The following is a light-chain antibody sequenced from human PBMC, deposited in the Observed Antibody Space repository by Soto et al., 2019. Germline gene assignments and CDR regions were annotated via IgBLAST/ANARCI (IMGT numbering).Light chain of an antibody. V-gene: IGLV2-11*01. J-gene: IGLJ2*01. Sequence: QSVLTQPRSVAGSPGQSVTISCSGTSSDVGNYNFVSWYQQHPGKAPKLIIYDVSKRPSGVPDRFSGSKSVNTASLTISGLQAEDEADYYCCSYAGSYTVFGGGTKVTVL. CDR3: CSYAGSYTV. CDR1: SSDVGNYNF. CDR2: DVS.